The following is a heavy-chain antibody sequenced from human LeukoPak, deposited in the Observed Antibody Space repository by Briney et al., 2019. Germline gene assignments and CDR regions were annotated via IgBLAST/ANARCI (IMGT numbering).Heavy chain of an antibody. CDR2: ISYDGNDK. V-gene: IGHV3-30*18. J-gene: IGHJ4*02. Sequence: GGSLRLSCAASGFTFNSYSMNWVRQAPGKGLEWVAVISYDGNDKYYIDSVKGRFTISRDNSKNTLFLQMNSLRAEDTALYYCAKDYGTFDCGQGTLVTVSS. D-gene: IGHD3-16*01. CDR3: AKDYGTFD. CDR1: GFTFNSYS.